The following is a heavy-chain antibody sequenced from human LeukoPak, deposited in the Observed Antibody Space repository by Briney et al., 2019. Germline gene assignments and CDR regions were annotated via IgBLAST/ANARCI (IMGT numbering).Heavy chain of an antibody. V-gene: IGHV3-53*01. J-gene: IGHJ5*02. CDR1: GFTVSSNY. CDR3: ARDLGAAAGWFDP. CDR2: IYSGGST. Sequence: GRSLRLSCAASGFTVSSNYMSWVRQAPGKGLEWVSVIYSGGSTYYADSVKGRFTISRDNSKNTLYLQMNSLRAEDTAVYYCARDLGAAAGWFDPWGQGTLVTVSS. D-gene: IGHD6-13*01.